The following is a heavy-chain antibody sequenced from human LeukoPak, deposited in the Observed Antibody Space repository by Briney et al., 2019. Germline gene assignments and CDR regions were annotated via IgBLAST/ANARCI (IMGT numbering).Heavy chain of an antibody. CDR1: GFTFSTYS. D-gene: IGHD3-22*01. J-gene: IGHJ4*02. Sequence: PGGSLRLSCAASGFTFSTYSMNWVRQAPGKGLEWVSSITSSNSYIYYADSVKGRFTISRDVAKNSLYLQMNSLRVEDTAVYYCARDRRWVYYDTSGYPTVSFDYWGQGTLVTVSS. CDR3: ARDRRWVYYDTSGYPTVSFDY. V-gene: IGHV3-21*01. CDR2: ITSSNSYI.